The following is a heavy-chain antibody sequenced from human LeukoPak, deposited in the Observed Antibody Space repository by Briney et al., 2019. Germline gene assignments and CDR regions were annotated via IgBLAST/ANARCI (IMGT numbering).Heavy chain of an antibody. CDR1: GFTFSSYE. Sequence: GGSLRLSCVVSGFTFSSYEMNWVRQGPGKGLKWVASIKQSGNEKNYVDSVKGRFTISRDNAKNTLYLQMNSLSAEDTAVYYCARDFDPVVRGYFFWGQGTLVTVSS. D-gene: IGHD3-10*01. CDR3: ARDFDPVVRGYFF. CDR2: IKQSGNEK. V-gene: IGHV3-7*01. J-gene: IGHJ4*02.